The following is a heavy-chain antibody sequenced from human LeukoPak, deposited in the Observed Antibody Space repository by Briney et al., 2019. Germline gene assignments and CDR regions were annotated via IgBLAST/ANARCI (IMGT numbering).Heavy chain of an antibody. CDR2: IYHSGST. J-gene: IGHJ3*02. D-gene: IGHD6-6*01. Sequence: PSETLSLTCAVSGGSISSGGYSWSWIRQPPGKGLEWIGYIYHSGSTYYNPSLKSRVTISVDRSKNQFSLKLSSVTAADTAVYYCARGPSPLFDAFDIWGQGTMVTVSS. CDR1: GGSISSGGYS. V-gene: IGHV4-30-2*01. CDR3: ARGPSPLFDAFDI.